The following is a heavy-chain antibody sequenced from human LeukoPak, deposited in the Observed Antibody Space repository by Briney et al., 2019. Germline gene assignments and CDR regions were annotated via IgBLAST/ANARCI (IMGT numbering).Heavy chain of an antibody. J-gene: IGHJ4*02. CDR2: IYHSGST. CDR1: GGSISSGGYY. D-gene: IGHD1-7*01. V-gene: IGHV4-30-2*01. CDR3: ARNWNYGAHFDY. Sequence: SQTLSLACTVYGGSISSGGYYWSWIRQPPGKGLEWIGYIYHSGSTYYNPSLKSRVTISVDRSKNQFSLKLSSVTAADTAVYYCARNWNYGAHFDYWGQGTLVTVSS.